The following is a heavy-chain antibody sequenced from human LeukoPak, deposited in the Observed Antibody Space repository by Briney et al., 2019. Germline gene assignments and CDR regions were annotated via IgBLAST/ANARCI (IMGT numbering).Heavy chain of an antibody. J-gene: IGHJ6*03. D-gene: IGHD3-10*01. CDR2: ISSCGSTI. CDR1: GFTFSDYY. Sequence: PGGSLRLSCAASGFTFSDYYMSWIRQAPGKGLEWVSYISSCGSTIYYADSVKGRFTISRDNAKNSLYLQMNSLRAEDTAVYYCAREHYYYGSGSYYHPYYYYYYMDVWGKGTTVTISS. CDR3: AREHYYYGSGSYYHPYYYYYYMDV. V-gene: IGHV3-11*01.